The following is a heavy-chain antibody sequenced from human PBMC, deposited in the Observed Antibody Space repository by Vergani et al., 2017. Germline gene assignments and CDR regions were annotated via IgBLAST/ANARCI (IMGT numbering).Heavy chain of an antibody. CDR1: GYTFTSYY. CDR3: ARDGWTEPLNYYGSGRYYKEQRKHAVDI. J-gene: IGHJ3*02. Sequence: QVQLVQSGAEVKKPGASVKVSCKASGYTFTSYYMHWVRQAPGQGLEWMGIINPSGGSTSYAQKFQGRVPMTRDTSTSSGYMELSSLRSEDPAVYYCARDGWTEPLNYYGSGRYYKEQRKHAVDIWGQGIMVTVSS. D-gene: IGHD3-10*01. CDR2: INPSGGST. V-gene: IGHV1-46*03.